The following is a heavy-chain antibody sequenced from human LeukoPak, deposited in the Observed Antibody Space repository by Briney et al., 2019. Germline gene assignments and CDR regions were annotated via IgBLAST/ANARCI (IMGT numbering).Heavy chain of an antibody. CDR3: AREGASCYDY. CDR1: GGSFSGYY. D-gene: IGHD2-2*01. J-gene: IGHJ4*02. CDR2: INRSGST. V-gene: IGHV4-34*01. Sequence: SETLSLTCAVYGGSFSGYYWSWIRQPPGKGLEWIGEINRSGSTNYNPSLKSRVTISVDTSKNQFSLKLSSVTAADTAVYYCAREGASCYDYWGQGTLVTVSS.